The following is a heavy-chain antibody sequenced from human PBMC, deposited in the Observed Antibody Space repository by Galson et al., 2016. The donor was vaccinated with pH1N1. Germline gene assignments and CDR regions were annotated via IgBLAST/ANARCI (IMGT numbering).Heavy chain of an antibody. CDR1: GFTFSNYW. Sequence: SLRLSCAASGFTFSNYWMHWVRQVPGKGLEWVANIKEDGSETYYVDSVRGRFTISRGNAKNSLYLQMNSLRDEDTALYYCARAIGSRSAYWGQGTLVTVSS. CDR2: IKEDGSET. J-gene: IGHJ4*02. V-gene: IGHV3-7*01. CDR3: ARAIGSRSAY. D-gene: IGHD3-16*02.